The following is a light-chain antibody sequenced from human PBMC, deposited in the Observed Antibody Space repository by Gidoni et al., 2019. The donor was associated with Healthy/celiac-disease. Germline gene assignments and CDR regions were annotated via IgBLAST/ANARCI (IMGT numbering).Light chain of an antibody. CDR1: QSISSY. Sequence: DIQMTQSPSSLPASVGDRVTITCRASQSISSYLNWYQQKPGKAPKLLIYAASSFQSGVPSRFSGSGSGTDFTLTISSLQPEDFATYYCQQSYSTLRSFGQGTKLEIK. V-gene: IGKV1-39*01. CDR3: QQSYSTLRS. CDR2: AAS. J-gene: IGKJ2*03.